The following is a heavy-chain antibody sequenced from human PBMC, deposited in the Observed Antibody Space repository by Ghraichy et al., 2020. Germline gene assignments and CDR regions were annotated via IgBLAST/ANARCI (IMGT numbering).Heavy chain of an antibody. CDR1: GFTFSSYA. Sequence: GGSLRLSCAASGFTFSSYAMHWVRQAPGKGLEYVSAISSNGGSTYYANSVKGRFTISRDNSKNTLYLQMGSLRAEDMAVYYCARDSSSWSGGASDWGQGTLVTVSS. J-gene: IGHJ4*02. V-gene: IGHV3-64*01. CDR3: ARDSSSWSGGASD. CDR2: ISSNGGST. D-gene: IGHD6-13*01.